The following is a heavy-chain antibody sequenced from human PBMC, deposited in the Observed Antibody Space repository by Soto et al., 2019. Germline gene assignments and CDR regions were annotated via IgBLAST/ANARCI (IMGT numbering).Heavy chain of an antibody. J-gene: IGHJ6*02. V-gene: IGHV1-69*01. CDR2: IIPIFGTA. CDR3: ARALVGASPVGRRYYGMDV. Sequence: QVQLVQSGAEVKKPGSSVKVSCKASGGTFSSYAISWVRQAPGQGLEWMGGIIPIFGTANYAQKFQGRVTITADESTSIAYMELSILRSEDTAVYYCARALVGASPVGRRYYGMDVWGQGTTVTVCS. CDR1: GGTFSSYA. D-gene: IGHD1-26*01.